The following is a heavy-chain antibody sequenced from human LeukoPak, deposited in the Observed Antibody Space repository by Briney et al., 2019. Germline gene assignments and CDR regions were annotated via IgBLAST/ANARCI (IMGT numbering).Heavy chain of an antibody. Sequence: GESLKISCKGSGYRFTDYWIGWVRQMPGKGLEWMGIIYPGDSDTRYSPSFQGQVTMSVDKSISIAYLQWSSLKASDTAMYYCARLRYTYGYFDFWGQGTLVTVSS. D-gene: IGHD5-18*01. V-gene: IGHV5-51*01. CDR2: IYPGDSDT. CDR1: GYRFTDYW. J-gene: IGHJ4*02. CDR3: ARLRYTYGYFDF.